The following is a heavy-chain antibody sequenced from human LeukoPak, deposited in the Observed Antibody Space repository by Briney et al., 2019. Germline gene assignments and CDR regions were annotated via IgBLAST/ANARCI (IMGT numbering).Heavy chain of an antibody. J-gene: IGHJ4*02. CDR2: IKEDGTTK. CDR1: GFSFRYYW. Sequence: PGGSLRLSCAASGFSFRYYWMTWVRQTPGKGLEWVANIKEDGTTKYYVDSLRGRFTASRDNAQNSLYLQMNSLRVEDTATYYCARIGYSSSSYDYWGQGILVTVSS. CDR3: ARIGYSSSSYDY. V-gene: IGHV3-7*01. D-gene: IGHD6-6*01.